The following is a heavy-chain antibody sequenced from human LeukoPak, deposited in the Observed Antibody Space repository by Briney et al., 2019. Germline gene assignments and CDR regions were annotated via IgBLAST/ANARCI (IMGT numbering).Heavy chain of an antibody. Sequence: GGSPRLSCAASGFTFSSYAMSWVRQAPGKGLEWVSAISGSGGSTYYADSVKGRFTISRDNSKNTLYLQMNSLRAEDTAVYYCATYYYDSSGYFRASYFDYWGQGTLVTVSS. CDR3: ATYYYDSSGYFRASYFDY. D-gene: IGHD3-22*01. V-gene: IGHV3-23*01. J-gene: IGHJ4*02. CDR1: GFTFSSYA. CDR2: ISGSGGST.